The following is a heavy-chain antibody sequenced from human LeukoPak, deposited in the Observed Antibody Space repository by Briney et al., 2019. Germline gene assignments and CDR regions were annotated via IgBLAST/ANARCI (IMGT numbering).Heavy chain of an antibody. CDR2: ISDSARTT. CDR3: ARDRAWDYLDS. J-gene: IGHJ4*02. CDR1: GITFSSYA. D-gene: IGHD1-26*01. V-gene: IGHV3-23*01. Sequence: GGSLRLSCAASGITFSSYAMSWVRQAPGKGLEWVSAISDSARTTYYAESVKGRFTISRDNSKNTLYLQMDSLRVEDTAIYYCARDRAWDYLDSWDQGPLVTVSS.